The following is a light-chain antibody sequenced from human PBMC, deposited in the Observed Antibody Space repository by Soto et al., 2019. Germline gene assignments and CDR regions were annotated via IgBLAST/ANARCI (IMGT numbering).Light chain of an antibody. CDR2: NNN. CDR1: RSNIGTNA. CDR3: AALVDSLDDLYI. J-gene: IGLJ1*01. V-gene: IGLV1-44*01. Sequence: QSVLTQPPSASATPGQRVTISCSGSRSNIGTNAVNWYQQLPGTAPKLLIYNNNQRPSGVPDRFSGSKSGTSASLAISGLQSDCDYTDVWAALVDSLDDLYIYGTGTNVTV.